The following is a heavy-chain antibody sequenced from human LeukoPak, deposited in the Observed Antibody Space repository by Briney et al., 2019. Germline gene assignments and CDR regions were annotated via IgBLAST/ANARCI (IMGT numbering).Heavy chain of an antibody. CDR3: ARDPSNTSGWYIYFDY. CDR2: ISAYNGDT. J-gene: IGHJ4*02. Sequence: ASVKVSSKTSGYTLNRYGITWVRKAPGQGLEGMGWISAYNGDTNYAQNFKGRVTMTTDTSTSTAYMELRSLRSDDTAVYYCARDPSNTSGWYIYFDYWGQGTLVTVSS. V-gene: IGHV1-18*01. D-gene: IGHD6-19*01. CDR1: GYTLNRYG.